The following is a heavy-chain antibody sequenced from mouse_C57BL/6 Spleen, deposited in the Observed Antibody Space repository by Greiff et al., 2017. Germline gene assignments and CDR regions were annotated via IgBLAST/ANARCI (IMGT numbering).Heavy chain of an antibody. J-gene: IGHJ4*01. V-gene: IGHV2-2*01. CDR3: AREEGYGNYYATDY. CDR1: GFSLTSYG. D-gene: IGHD2-10*02. CDR2: IWSGGST. Sequence: QVQLKESGPGLVQPSQSLSNTCTVSGFSLTSYGVHRVRQSPEKGLEWLGVIWSGGSTDYNAAFISRLSISKDNSKSQVFFTMNSLQADDTAIYYCAREEGYGNYYATDYWSQGTSATVSS.